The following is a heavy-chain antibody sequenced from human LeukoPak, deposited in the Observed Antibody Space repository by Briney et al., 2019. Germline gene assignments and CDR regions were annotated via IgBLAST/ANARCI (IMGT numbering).Heavy chain of an antibody. D-gene: IGHD1-1*01. Sequence: PGGSLRLSCAASGFTFSSHSINWVRQAPGKGLEWVSYISTRSTTIYYADSVKGRFTISRDNTKNSLYLQMNSLRAEDTAVYYCAKALSKSPVEPDAFDIWGQGTMVTVSS. J-gene: IGHJ3*02. V-gene: IGHV3-48*04. CDR2: ISTRSTTI. CDR3: AKALSKSPVEPDAFDI. CDR1: GFTFSSHS.